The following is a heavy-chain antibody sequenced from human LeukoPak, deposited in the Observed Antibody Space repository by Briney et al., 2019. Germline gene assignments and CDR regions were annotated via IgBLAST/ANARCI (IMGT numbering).Heavy chain of an antibody. J-gene: IGHJ4*02. CDR2: INPNSGGT. CDR1: GYTFTGYY. V-gene: IGHV1-2*02. Sequence: ASVKVSCKASGYTFTGYYMHWVRQAPGQGLEWMGWINPNSGGTNYAQKFQGRVTMTRDTSISTAYMELSRLRSDDTAVYYCAVLEGDYYEIYNYLDYWGQGTLVTVSS. CDR3: AVLEGDYYEIYNYLDY. D-gene: IGHD3-22*01.